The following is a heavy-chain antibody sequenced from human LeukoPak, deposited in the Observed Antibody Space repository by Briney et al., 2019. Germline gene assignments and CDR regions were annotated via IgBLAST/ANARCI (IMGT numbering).Heavy chain of an antibody. CDR3: AKASGPVIPYGMDV. D-gene: IGHD3-16*02. V-gene: IGHV3-23*01. CDR1: GFTLSSYA. J-gene: IGHJ6*02. CDR2: ISGSGGST. Sequence: GASLRLSCAASGFTLSSYAMSWVRQAPGKGLEWVSSISGSGGSTYYADSVKGRFTISRDNSKNTLYLQMNSLRAEDTAVYYCAKASGPVIPYGMDVWGQGTTVTVSS.